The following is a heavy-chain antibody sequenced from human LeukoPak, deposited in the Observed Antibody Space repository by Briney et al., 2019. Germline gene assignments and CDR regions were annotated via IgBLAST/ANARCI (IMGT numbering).Heavy chain of an antibody. CDR2: INWNGGST. CDR1: GFTFDDYG. Sequence: GGSLRLSCAASGFTFDDYGMSWVRQAPGKGLEWVSGINWNGGSTGYADSVKGRFTISRDNAKNSLYPQMNSLRAEDTALYYCARELITFGGVIVRRRGFDYWGQGTLVTVSS. J-gene: IGHJ4*02. V-gene: IGHV3-20*04. D-gene: IGHD3-16*02. CDR3: ARELITFGGVIVRRRGFDY.